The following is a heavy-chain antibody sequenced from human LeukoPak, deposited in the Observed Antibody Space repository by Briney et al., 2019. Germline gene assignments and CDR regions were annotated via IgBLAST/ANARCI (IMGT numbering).Heavy chain of an antibody. J-gene: IGHJ4*02. CDR3: ARVFGYSGYFDY. D-gene: IGHD5-12*01. Sequence: GESLKISCKGSGYRFTSYWIGWVRQMPGKGLEWMGIICPGDSDTRYSASFQGKVTISADKSISTDYLQWSSLKASDTAMYYCARVFGYSGYFDYWGQGTLVTVSS. CDR1: GYRFTSYW. V-gene: IGHV5-51*01. CDR2: ICPGDSDT.